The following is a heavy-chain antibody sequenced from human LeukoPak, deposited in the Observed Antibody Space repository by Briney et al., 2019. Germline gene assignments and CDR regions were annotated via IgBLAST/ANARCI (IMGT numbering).Heavy chain of an antibody. Sequence: ASVKVSCKASGYTFTGYYMHWVRQAPGQGLEWMGWINPNSGGTNYAQKFQGRVTMTRDTAISTAYMELSRLRSDDTAVYYCAREGAGLRYCSSTSCFGSYYYYYMDVWGKGTTVTVPS. CDR1: GYTFTGYY. CDR2: INPNSGGT. J-gene: IGHJ6*03. CDR3: AREGAGLRYCSSTSCFGSYYYYYMDV. V-gene: IGHV1-2*02. D-gene: IGHD2-2*01.